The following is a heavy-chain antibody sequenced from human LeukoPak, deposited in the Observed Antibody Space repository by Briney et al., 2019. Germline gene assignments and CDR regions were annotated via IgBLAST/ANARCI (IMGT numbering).Heavy chain of an antibody. CDR2: IFYSGST. CDR1: GGSISSSNYY. Sequence: PSETLSLTCTVSGGSISSSNYYWGWIRQPPGKGLEWIGNIFYSGSTYYSPSLRSRVTISLDTSRNQFSLKLNSVTAADTAVYYCARDTIFGVVIIGYFDYWGQGTLVTVSS. V-gene: IGHV4-39*07. J-gene: IGHJ4*02. CDR3: ARDTIFGVVIIGYFDY. D-gene: IGHD3-3*01.